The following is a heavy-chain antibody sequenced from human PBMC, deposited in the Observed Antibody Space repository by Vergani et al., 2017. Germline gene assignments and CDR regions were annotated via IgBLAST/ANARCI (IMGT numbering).Heavy chain of an antibody. CDR1: GLAISNNNYY. J-gene: IGHJ3*02. V-gene: IGHV4-39*01. Sequence: QLQLQESGPRLVKPSETLSLTCSLSGLAISNNNYYWGWIRQPPGKGLEWIGSIYDSRNNNYSPSLKSRVSISVDTSKNQFSLNLTSVTAADTAVYYCASHLRQLARDAVFDIWGHGTLVTVSS. D-gene: IGHD6-6*01. CDR3: ASHLRQLARDAVFDI. CDR2: IYDSRNN.